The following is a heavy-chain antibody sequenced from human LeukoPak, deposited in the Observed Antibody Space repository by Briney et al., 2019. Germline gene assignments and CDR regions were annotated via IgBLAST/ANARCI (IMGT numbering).Heavy chain of an antibody. CDR3: AREGSGWYGNFDY. D-gene: IGHD6-19*01. CDR2: INPDSGGT. CDR1: AYTFTGYY. J-gene: IGHJ4*02. V-gene: IGHV1-2*02. Sequence: ASVKVSCKASAYTFTGYYMHWVRQAPGQGLEWMGWINPDSGGTNYAQKFQGRVTMTRDTSISTAYMEVSRLRSDNTAVYYCAREGSGWYGNFDYWGQGTLVTVSS.